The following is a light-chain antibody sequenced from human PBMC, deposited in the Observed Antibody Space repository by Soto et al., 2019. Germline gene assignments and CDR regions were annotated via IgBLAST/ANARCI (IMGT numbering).Light chain of an antibody. V-gene: IGLV6-57*04. J-gene: IGLJ2*01. CDR2: EDN. CDR3: QSYDSSNVV. Sequence: NFMLTQPQSVYEAPGKTVTISCTRSSGSIASNYVQWYQQRPGSAPTTVIYEDNQRPSGVPDRFSGSIDSSSNSASLTISGLKTEDEADYYCQSYDSSNVVFGGGTKLTVL. CDR1: SGSIASNY.